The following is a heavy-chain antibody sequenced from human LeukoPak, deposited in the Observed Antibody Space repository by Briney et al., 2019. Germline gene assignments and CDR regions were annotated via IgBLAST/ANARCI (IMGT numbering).Heavy chain of an antibody. CDR3: ARDSMIVVPRAPMDV. D-gene: IGHD3-22*01. V-gene: IGHV3-7*01. J-gene: IGHJ6*02. Sequence: GGSLRLSCVASGFIFSNYAMSWVRQAPGKGLEWVANIKQDGSEKYYVDSVKGRFTISRDNAKNSLYLQMNSLRAEDTAVYYCARDSMIVVPRAPMDVWGQGTTVTVSS. CDR1: GFIFSNYA. CDR2: IKQDGSEK.